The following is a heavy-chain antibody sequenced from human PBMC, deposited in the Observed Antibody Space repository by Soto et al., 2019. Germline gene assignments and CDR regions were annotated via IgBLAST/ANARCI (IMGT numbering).Heavy chain of an antibody. Sequence: GGSLRLSRAASGSTFSSYAMSWVRQAPGKGLEWLSAISGSGGSTYYAHSVKGRFTISRDNSKSTLYLQLNSLRAEDTAVYYCAKVRGGSLALLDYWGRGTLVTVSS. V-gene: IGHV3-23*01. J-gene: IGHJ4*02. CDR2: ISGSGGST. CDR1: GSTFSSYA. CDR3: AKVRGGSLALLDY. D-gene: IGHD3-10*01.